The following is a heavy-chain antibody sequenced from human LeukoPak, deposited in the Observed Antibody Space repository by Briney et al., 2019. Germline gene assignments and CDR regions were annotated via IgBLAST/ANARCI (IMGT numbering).Heavy chain of an antibody. V-gene: IGHV3-21*01. CDR1: GFTFSSYS. CDR2: ISSSSSYI. D-gene: IGHD3-10*01. CDR3: ARGGTGYFDY. Sequence: GGSLRLSCAASGFTFSSYSMNWVRQAPGKGLEWVSYISSSSSYIYYADSVKGRFTISRDNAKNSLYLQMNSLRAEDTAVYYCARGGTGYFDYWGQGTLVTVSS. J-gene: IGHJ4*02.